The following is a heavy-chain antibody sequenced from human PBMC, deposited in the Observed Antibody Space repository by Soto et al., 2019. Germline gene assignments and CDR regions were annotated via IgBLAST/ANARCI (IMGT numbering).Heavy chain of an antibody. CDR2: INAGNGNT. CDR1: GYTFTSYA. Sequence: QVQLVQSGAEEKKPGASVKDSCKASGYTFTSYAMHWVRQAPGQRLEWMGWINAGNGNTKYSQKFQGRVTITRDTPASTAYMELSSLRSEDTAVYYCARDLVYALPDYWGQGTLVTVSS. V-gene: IGHV1-3*05. J-gene: IGHJ4*02. CDR3: ARDLVYALPDY. D-gene: IGHD2-8*01.